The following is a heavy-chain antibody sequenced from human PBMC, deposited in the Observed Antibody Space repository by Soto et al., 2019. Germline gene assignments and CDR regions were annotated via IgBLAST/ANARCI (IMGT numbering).Heavy chain of an antibody. Sequence: QVQLVQSGAEVKKPGSSVKVSCKASGGTFSSYAISWVRQAPGQGLEWMGGIIPIFGTANYAQKFQGRVTITADESTSTAYMELSSLRSEDTAVYYCARDGSRPEERVPLGAQWFDPWGQGTLVTVSS. CDR3: ARDGSRPEERVPLGAQWFDP. V-gene: IGHV1-69*01. J-gene: IGHJ5*02. CDR2: IIPIFGTA. CDR1: GGTFSSYA. D-gene: IGHD3-10*01.